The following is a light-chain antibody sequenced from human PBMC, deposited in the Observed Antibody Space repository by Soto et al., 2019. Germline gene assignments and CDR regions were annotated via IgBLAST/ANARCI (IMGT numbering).Light chain of an antibody. CDR3: CSYAGSSTYV. CDR2: EDS. Sequence: QSVLTQPASGSGSPGQSSTISCTGTSSDVGRYNLVSWYQQHPGKAPKLIIHEDSKRSSGLSNRFSGSKSGNTASLTISGLQAEDEADYYCCSYAGSSTYVFGTGTKVTVL. J-gene: IGLJ1*01. V-gene: IGLV2-23*01. CDR1: SSDVGRYNL.